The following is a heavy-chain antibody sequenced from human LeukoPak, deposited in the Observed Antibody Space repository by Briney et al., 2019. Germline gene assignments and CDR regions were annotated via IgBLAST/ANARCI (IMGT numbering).Heavy chain of an antibody. CDR1: GFTVSNAW. D-gene: IGHD2-15*01. CDR2: INWNGGST. Sequence: PGGSLRLSCAVSGFTVSNAWMSWVRQAPGKGLEWVSGINWNGGSTGYADSVKGRFTISRDNAKNSLYLQMNSLRAEDTALYYCARAGSGGSWSNYYYMDVWGKGTTVTVSS. CDR3: ARAGSGGSWSNYYYMDV. V-gene: IGHV3-20*04. J-gene: IGHJ6*03.